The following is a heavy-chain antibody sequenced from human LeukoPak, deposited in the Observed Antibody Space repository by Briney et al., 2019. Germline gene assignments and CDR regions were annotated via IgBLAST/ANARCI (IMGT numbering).Heavy chain of an antibody. J-gene: IGHJ4*02. CDR3: AREREGGYSYEIDY. CDR2: IYYSGST. Sequence: KPSETLSLTCTVSGGSTSSIDYYWGWIRQPPGKGLEWIASIYYSGSTYYNPSLQSRVTISIDTSKNQFSLKLTSVTAADTAVYYCAREREGGYSYEIDYWGQGVLVTVSS. D-gene: IGHD5-18*01. V-gene: IGHV4-39*07. CDR1: GGSTSSIDYY.